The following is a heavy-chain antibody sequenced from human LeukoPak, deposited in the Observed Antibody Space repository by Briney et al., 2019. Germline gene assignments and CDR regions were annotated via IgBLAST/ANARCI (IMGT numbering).Heavy chain of an antibody. V-gene: IGHV3-48*01. CDR3: AKVRVGTAHFDY. Sequence: GGSLRLSCAASGFTFSSYSMNWVRQAPGKGLEWVSYISSSISTIYYADSVKGRFTISRDNAKNSLYLQMNSLRPEDTAVYYCAKVRVGTAHFDYWGQGTLVTVSS. D-gene: IGHD2-15*01. CDR2: ISSSISTI. CDR1: GFTFSSYS. J-gene: IGHJ4*02.